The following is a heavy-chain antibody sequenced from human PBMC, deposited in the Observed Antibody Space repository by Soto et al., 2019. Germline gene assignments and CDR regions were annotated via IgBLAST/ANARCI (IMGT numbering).Heavy chain of an antibody. D-gene: IGHD5-12*01. CDR3: AIDIVIVPAALLRDYSGYNYAGSDAFDI. CDR2: LYADGGT. V-gene: IGHV3-66*01. CDR1: GFTVSSNY. J-gene: IGHJ3*02. Sequence: GGSLRLSCAVSGFTVSSNYMNWVRQAPGKGLEWVSVLYADGGTEYAGSAKGRFTISRDNSKNTIYLRMDSLRTEDTAVYYGAIDIVIVPAALLRDYSGYNYAGSDAFDIWGQGTMVTVSS.